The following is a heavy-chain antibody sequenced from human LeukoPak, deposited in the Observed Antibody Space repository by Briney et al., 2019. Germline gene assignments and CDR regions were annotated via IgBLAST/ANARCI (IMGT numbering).Heavy chain of an antibody. D-gene: IGHD2-2*01. CDR3: ARDLTCSSTSCYAGWFDP. CDR1: GYTFTGYY. CDR2: ISAYNGNT. Sequence: ASVKVSCKASGYTFTGYYMHWVRQAPGQGLEWMGWISAYNGNTNYAQKLQGRVTMTTDTSTSTAYMELRSLRSDDTAVYYCARDLTCSSTSCYAGWFDPWGQGTLVTVSS. V-gene: IGHV1-18*04. J-gene: IGHJ5*02.